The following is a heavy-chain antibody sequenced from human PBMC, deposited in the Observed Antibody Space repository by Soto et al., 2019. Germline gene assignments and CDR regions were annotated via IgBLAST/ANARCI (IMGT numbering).Heavy chain of an antibody. V-gene: IGHV4-34*01. CDR2: INHSGST. CDR3: ARFCTYYDFWSGYYTAKHNCFDP. D-gene: IGHD3-3*01. Sequence: PSETLSLTCAVYGGSFSGYYWSWIRQPPGKGLEWIGEINHSGSTNYNPSLKSRVTISVDTSKNQFSLKLSSVTAADTAVYYCARFCTYYDFWSGYYTAKHNCFDPWGQGTLVTVSS. J-gene: IGHJ5*02. CDR1: GGSFSGYY.